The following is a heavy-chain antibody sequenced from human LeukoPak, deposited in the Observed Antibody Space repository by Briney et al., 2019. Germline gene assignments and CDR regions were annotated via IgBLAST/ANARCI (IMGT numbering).Heavy chain of an antibody. CDR2: INHSEST. V-gene: IGHV4-34*01. Sequence: TSETLSLTCAVYGGSFSGYYWSWIRQPPGKGLEWIGEINHSESTNYNPSLKSRVTISVDTSKNQFSLKLSSVTAADTAVYYCAREVLWFGDPRCWFDPWGQGTLVTVSS. J-gene: IGHJ5*02. CDR3: AREVLWFGDPRCWFDP. D-gene: IGHD3-10*01. CDR1: GGSFSGYY.